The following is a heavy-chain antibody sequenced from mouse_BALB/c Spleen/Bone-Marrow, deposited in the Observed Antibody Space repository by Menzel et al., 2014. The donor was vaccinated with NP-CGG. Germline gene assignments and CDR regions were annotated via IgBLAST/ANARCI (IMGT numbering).Heavy chain of an antibody. CDR1: GFNIKDTY. J-gene: IGHJ1*01. V-gene: IGHV14-3*02. D-gene: IGHD2-4*01. CDR3: ATMITDWYFDV. Sequence: EVQLQQSGAELVKPGASVKLSCTASGFNIKDTYMHWVKQRPEQGLEWIGRIDPANGNTKYDPKFQGKATITADPSSNTAYLQLSSLTSEDTAVYYCATMITDWYFDVWGAGTTVTVSS. CDR2: IDPANGNT.